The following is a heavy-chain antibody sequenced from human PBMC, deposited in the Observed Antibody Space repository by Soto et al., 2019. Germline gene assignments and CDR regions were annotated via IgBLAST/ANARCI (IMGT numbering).Heavy chain of an antibody. J-gene: IGHJ6*02. Sequence: QVQLVQSGAEVKKPGSSAKVSCKASGGTFSSHTVSSGRQAPGQGLVWMGGIIPMLGPANNAQKFQGRVTIIADKSTRTAYMELSSLRSEDTAVYYCAGGGSQLLFSRYYDYSGVDVGGQWTTVTVSS. CDR1: GGTFSSHT. D-gene: IGHD2-21*01. CDR3: AGGGSQLLFSRYYDYSGVDV. V-gene: IGHV1-69*06. CDR2: IIPMLGPA.